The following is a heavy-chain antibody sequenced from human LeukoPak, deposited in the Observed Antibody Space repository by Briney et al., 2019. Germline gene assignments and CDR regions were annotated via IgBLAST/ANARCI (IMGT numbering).Heavy chain of an antibody. Sequence: ASVKVSCKVSGNTLSELSIHWVRQTPGEGHEWMGGFDPEDGETIYAEKFQASVTMTEDTSTDTAYMQLTNLRSEDTAVYFCATEAELAWAPYYYGLDVWGQGTTVTVSS. CDR3: ATEAELAWAPYYYGLDV. CDR2: FDPEDGET. J-gene: IGHJ6*02. D-gene: IGHD3-10*01. CDR1: GNTLSELS. V-gene: IGHV1-24*01.